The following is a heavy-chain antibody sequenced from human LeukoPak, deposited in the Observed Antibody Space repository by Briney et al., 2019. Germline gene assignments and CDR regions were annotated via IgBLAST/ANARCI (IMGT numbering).Heavy chain of an antibody. V-gene: IGHV3-7*01. J-gene: IGHJ3*02. Sequence: GGSLRLSCVASGFTFSNYWMSWVRLAPGEGLEWVANINQDGSEKYYVDPVKGRFTISRDNAKNSLYLQRNSLRDEDTAVYYCARVYGDYREDAFDIWGQGTMVTVSS. D-gene: IGHD4-17*01. CDR3: ARVYGDYREDAFDI. CDR1: GFTFSNYW. CDR2: INQDGSEK.